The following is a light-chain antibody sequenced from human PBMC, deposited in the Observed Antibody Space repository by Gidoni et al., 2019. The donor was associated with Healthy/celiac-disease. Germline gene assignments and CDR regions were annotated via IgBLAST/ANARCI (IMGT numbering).Light chain of an antibody. CDR1: QSISSY. J-gene: IGKJ4*01. Sequence: DIQMPQSPSSLSASVGYRVTITCRASQSISSYLNWYQQKPGKAPKLLIFAASSLQSGVPSRFSGSGSGTDFALTISSLQPEDFATYYCQQSNSTSLTFGKGTKVEIK. CDR2: AAS. V-gene: IGKV1-39*01. CDR3: QQSNSTSLT.